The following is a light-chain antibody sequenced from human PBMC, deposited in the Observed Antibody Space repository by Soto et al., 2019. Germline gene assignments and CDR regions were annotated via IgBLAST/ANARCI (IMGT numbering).Light chain of an antibody. J-gene: IGKJ1*01. CDR2: DAS. Sequence: EIVLTQSPATLSLSPGERATLSCRASQSVSTYLAWYQQKPGQAPRLLIYDASTRATGIPARFSGSGSGTDFTLTISRLEPEDFAVYFCQQRSNWPPTWTFGQGTKVEIK. CDR3: QQRSNWPPTWT. CDR1: QSVSTY. V-gene: IGKV3-11*01.